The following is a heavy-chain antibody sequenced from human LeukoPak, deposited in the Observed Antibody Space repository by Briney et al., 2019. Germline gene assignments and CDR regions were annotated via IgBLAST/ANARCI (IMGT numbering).Heavy chain of an antibody. J-gene: IGHJ4*02. Sequence: SETLSLTCTVSGGSISSYYLSWIRQPPGKGLEWIGYISYSGSTNYSPSLKSRVTISANTSKNQFSLKLSSVTAAETAVYYCARGLYYSPRGWGQGTLVTVSS. D-gene: IGHD3-10*01. V-gene: IGHV4-59*01. CDR2: ISYSGST. CDR1: GGSISSYY. CDR3: ARGLYYSPRG.